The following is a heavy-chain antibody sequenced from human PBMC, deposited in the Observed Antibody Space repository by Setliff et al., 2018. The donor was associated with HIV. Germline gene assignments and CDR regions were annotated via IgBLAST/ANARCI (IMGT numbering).Heavy chain of an antibody. Sequence: GGSLRLSCAASGFTVSSYGMHWGRQAPGKGLEWVAIIWHDGSNKYYADSVKGRFTISRDNSKNTPYLQMNSLRAEDTAVYYCARARQGSSGWYEGDYWGQGTLVTVSS. CDR2: IWHDGSNK. J-gene: IGHJ4*02. CDR1: GFTVSSYG. D-gene: IGHD6-19*01. CDR3: ARARQGSSGWYEGDY. V-gene: IGHV3-33*01.